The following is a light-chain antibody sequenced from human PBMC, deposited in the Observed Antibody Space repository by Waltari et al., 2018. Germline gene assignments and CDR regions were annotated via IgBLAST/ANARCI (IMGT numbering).Light chain of an antibody. CDR2: GAS. CDR3: HQHNSWPPLS. V-gene: IGKV3-15*01. CDR1: QSVSSN. Sequence: EIVMTQSPATLPVSPGERATLSCRASQSVSSNLSWYQQKPGQAPRLLIYGASTRATGVPARFSGSGSGTDFTLTISGLQSEDYAVYFCHQHNSWPPLSFGGGTKVEIK. J-gene: IGKJ4*01.